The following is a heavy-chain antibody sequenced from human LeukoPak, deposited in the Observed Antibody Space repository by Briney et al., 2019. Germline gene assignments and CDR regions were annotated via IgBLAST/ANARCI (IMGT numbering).Heavy chain of an antibody. CDR2: ISSSSSTI. V-gene: IGHV3-48*01. Sequence: GGSLRLSCAASGFTFSSYEMNWVRQAPGKGLEWVSYISSSSSTIYYADSVKGRFTISRDNAKNSLYLQMNSLRAEDTAVYYCARVLERRGYYYYYYMDVWGKGTTVTVSS. CDR1: GFTFSSYE. CDR3: ARVLERRGYYYYYYMDV. D-gene: IGHD1-1*01. J-gene: IGHJ6*03.